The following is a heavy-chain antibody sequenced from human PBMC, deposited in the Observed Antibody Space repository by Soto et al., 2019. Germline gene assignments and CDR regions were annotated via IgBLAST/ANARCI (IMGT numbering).Heavy chain of an antibody. D-gene: IGHD2-15*01. J-gene: IGHJ2*01. V-gene: IGHV1-46*01. Sequence: QVQLVQSGAEVKKPGASVKVSCQASGYTLTYYDLHWVRQAPGQGLEWMAMLNPRISTTSYAQKFRGRLTVTRDTSTGTVYMELNSLTSEDTAVYYCVRPAANILFPHFDLWGRGTLVSVSS. CDR2: LNPRISTT. CDR3: VRPAANILFPHFDL. CDR1: GYTLTYYD.